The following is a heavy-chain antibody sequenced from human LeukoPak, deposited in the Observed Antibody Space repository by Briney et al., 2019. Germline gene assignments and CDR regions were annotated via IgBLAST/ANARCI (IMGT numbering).Heavy chain of an antibody. V-gene: IGHV4-59*08. CDR1: GGSISSYY. D-gene: IGHD6-19*01. Sequence: SETLSLTCTASGGSISSYYWSWIRQPPGKGLEWIGYIYYSGSTNYNPSLKSRVTITVDASKNHFSLKLSSVTAADTAVYYCGGTAGIGVAGSDYHYMDVWGEGTTVTVSS. CDR3: GGTAGIGVAGSDYHYMDV. J-gene: IGHJ6*03. CDR2: IYYSGST.